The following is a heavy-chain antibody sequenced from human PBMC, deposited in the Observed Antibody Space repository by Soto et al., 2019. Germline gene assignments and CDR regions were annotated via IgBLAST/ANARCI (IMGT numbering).Heavy chain of an antibody. Sequence: GGSLRLSCAASGFTFSSYGMHWVRQAPGKGLEWVAVIWYDGSNKYYADSVKGRFTISRDNSKNTLYLQMNSLRAEDTAVYYCARDFGVRGVQYYFDYWGQGTLVTVSS. V-gene: IGHV3-33*01. CDR3: ARDFGVRGVQYYFDY. CDR1: GFTFSSYG. J-gene: IGHJ4*02. CDR2: IWYDGSNK. D-gene: IGHD3-10*01.